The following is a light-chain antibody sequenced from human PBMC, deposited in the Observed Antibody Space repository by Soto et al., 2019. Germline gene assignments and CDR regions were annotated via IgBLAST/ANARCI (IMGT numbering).Light chain of an antibody. V-gene: IGKV3-15*01. CDR1: QSVSNN. CDR2: GAS. J-gene: IGKJ1*01. CDR3: QQYNNWPSVT. Sequence: EIVMTQSPATLSVSPGERATLSYRASQSVSNNLAWYQQKPGQAPRLLIYGASTRATGIPARFSGSGSGTEFTLTISSLQSEDFAVYYCQQYNNWPSVTFGQGTKVEIK.